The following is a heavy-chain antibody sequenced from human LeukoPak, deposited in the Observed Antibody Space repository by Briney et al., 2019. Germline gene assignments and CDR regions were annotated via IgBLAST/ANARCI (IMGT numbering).Heavy chain of an antibody. D-gene: IGHD3-3*01. CDR3: ARFHDFWR. J-gene: IGHJ4*02. CDR1: GFTFSSYA. CDR2: IDGRGSPT. Sequence: AGGSLRLSCAASGFTFSSYAMTWVRQAPGKGLEWVSSIDGRGSPTYYADSVKGRFTISRDNSKNTLYLLLNSLRAEDTAVYYCARFHDFWRWGQGTLVTVSP. V-gene: IGHV3-23*01.